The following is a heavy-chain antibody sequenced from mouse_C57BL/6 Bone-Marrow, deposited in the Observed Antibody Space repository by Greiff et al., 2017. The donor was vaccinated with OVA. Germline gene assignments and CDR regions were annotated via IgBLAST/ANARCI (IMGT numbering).Heavy chain of an antibody. J-gene: IGHJ1*03. CDR2: IYPGDGDT. CDR1: GYAFSSYW. V-gene: IGHV1-80*01. CDR3: ARWGSHYWYFDV. Sequence: LQESGAELVKPGASVKISCKASGYAFSSYWMNWVKQRPGKGLEWIGQIYPGDGDTNYNGKFKGKATLTADKSSSTAYMQLSSLTSEDSAVYFCARWGSHYWYFDVWGTGTTVTVSS. D-gene: IGHD1-1*02.